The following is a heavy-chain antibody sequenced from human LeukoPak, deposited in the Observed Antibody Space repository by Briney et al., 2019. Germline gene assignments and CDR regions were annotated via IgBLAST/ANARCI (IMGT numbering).Heavy chain of an antibody. CDR1: GCSISSYY. CDR2: IYTSGST. CDR3: ARDLSPRVGNSSGYSL. Sequence: SETLSLTCTASGCSISSYYWSWIRQAAGKGLEWIGRIYTSGSTNYNPSIKSRVTMSVETSKNQFSLKLTSVTAADTAVHYCARDLSPRVGNSSGYSLWGQGQWSPSLQ. J-gene: IGHJ3*01. D-gene: IGHD3-22*01. V-gene: IGHV4-4*07.